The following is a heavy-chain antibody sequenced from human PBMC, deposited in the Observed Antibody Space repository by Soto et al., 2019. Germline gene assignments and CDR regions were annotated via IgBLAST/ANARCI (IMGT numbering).Heavy chain of an antibody. J-gene: IGHJ5*02. CDR1: GGSISSSSYY. D-gene: IGHD2-2*01. Sequence: SETLSLTCTVSGGSISSSSYYWGWIRQPPGKGLEWIGSIYYSGSTYYNTSLKSRVTISVDTSKNQFSLKLSSVTAADTAVYYCARQRYCSSTSCYLNWFDPWGQGTLVTVSS. CDR2: IYYSGST. V-gene: IGHV4-39*01. CDR3: ARQRYCSSTSCYLNWFDP.